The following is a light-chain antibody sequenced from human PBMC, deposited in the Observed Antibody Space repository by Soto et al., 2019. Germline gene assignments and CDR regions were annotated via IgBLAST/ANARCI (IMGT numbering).Light chain of an antibody. CDR3: SSYTSSSTYA. CDR1: SSVVGGYNY. V-gene: IGLV2-14*01. J-gene: IGLJ1*01. CDR2: DVT. Sequence: QSVLTQPASVSGSPGQSIAISCTGTSSVVGGYNYVSWYQQHPGKAPKLIIYDVTNRPSGVSNRFSGSKSGNTASLTISGLQAEDEADYYCSSYTSSSTYAFGTGTKVTVL.